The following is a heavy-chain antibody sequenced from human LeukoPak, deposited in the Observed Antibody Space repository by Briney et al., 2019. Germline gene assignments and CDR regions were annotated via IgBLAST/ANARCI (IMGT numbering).Heavy chain of an antibody. J-gene: IGHJ4*02. Sequence: GGSLRLSCAASGFTFSSYAMHWVRQAPGKGLEWVAVISYDGSNKCYADSVKGRFTISRDNSKNTLYLQMNSLRAEDTAVYYCARERDGTFDYWGQGTLVTVSS. CDR2: ISYDGSNK. V-gene: IGHV3-30-3*01. CDR3: ARERDGTFDY. CDR1: GFTFSSYA. D-gene: IGHD6-13*01.